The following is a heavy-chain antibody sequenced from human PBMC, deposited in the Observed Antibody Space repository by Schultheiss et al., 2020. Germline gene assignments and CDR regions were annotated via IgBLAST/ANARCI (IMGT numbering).Heavy chain of an antibody. CDR2: IYYSGST. Sequence: SETLSLTCTVSGASISGYYWSWIRQPPGKGLEWIAYIYYSGSTNYNPSLQSRVTISLDTSRNQFSLRLSFVTAADTAVYYCARGRAQYFDYWGQGTLVTVSS. J-gene: IGHJ4*02. CDR1: GASISGYY. CDR3: ARGRAQYFDY. V-gene: IGHV4-59*01.